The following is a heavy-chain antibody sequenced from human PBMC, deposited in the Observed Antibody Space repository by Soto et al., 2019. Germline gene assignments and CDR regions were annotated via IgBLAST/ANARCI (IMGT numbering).Heavy chain of an antibody. D-gene: IGHD4-17*01. J-gene: IGHJ5*02. Sequence: GASVKVSCKASGYTFTSYGISWARQAPGQGLEWMGWISAYNGNTNYAQKLQGRVTMTTDTSTSTAYMELRSLRSDDTAVYYCARGGRYGDYSSWFDPWGQGTLVTVSS. V-gene: IGHV1-18*01. CDR2: ISAYNGNT. CDR3: ARGGRYGDYSSWFDP. CDR1: GYTFTSYG.